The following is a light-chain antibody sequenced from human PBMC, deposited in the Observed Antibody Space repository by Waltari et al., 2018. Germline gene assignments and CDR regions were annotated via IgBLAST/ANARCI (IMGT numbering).Light chain of an antibody. J-gene: IGKJ1*01. CDR1: QSVSSN. V-gene: IGKV3-15*01. CDR2: GAS. CDR3: QQYNNWPRT. Sequence: EIVMTQSPATLSVSTGDRATLACRASQSVSSNLAGYQQKPGQAPRLLIYGASTRATGIPARFSGSGSGTEFTLTISSLQSEDFAVYYCQQYNNWPRTFGQGTKVEIK.